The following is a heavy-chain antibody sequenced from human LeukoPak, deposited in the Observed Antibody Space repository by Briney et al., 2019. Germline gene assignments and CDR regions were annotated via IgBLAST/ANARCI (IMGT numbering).Heavy chain of an antibody. Sequence: ASVKVSCKASGYTFTDYYIHWVRQAPGQGLEWMGWINPNNGGTNYAQKSRGSVTMTRDTSISTVYMELSRLRSDDTAVYYCALIGAIDSWGQGTLVTVSS. J-gene: IGHJ4*02. CDR1: GYTFTDYY. V-gene: IGHV1-2*02. CDR2: INPNNGGT. CDR3: ALIGAIDS.